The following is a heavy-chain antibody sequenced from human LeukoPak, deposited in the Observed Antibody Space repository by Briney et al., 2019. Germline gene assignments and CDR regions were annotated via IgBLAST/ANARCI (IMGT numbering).Heavy chain of an antibody. CDR3: ARETSFSYFDY. CDR2: IYSGGNT. V-gene: IGHV3-53*01. CDR1: GFTVSSNY. Sequence: GGSLRLSCAASGFTVSSNYMTWVRQAPGRGLEWVSVIYSGGNTYYSDSVKGRFSISRDNSKHTLYLQMNSLRAEDTAVYYCARETSFSYFDYWGQGTLVTVSS. J-gene: IGHJ4*02. D-gene: IGHD1-1*01.